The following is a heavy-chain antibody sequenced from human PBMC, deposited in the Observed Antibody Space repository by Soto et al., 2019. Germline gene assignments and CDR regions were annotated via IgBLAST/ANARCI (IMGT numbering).Heavy chain of an antibody. Sequence: PSETLSLTCAVSGGSISSSNWWSWVRQPPGKGLEWIGEIYHSGSTNYNPSLKSRVTISVDKSKNQFSLKLSSVTAADTAVYYCARAGRGFCSGGSCHPGLHVMDVWGQGTTVPVSS. V-gene: IGHV4-4*02. J-gene: IGHJ6*02. CDR3: ARAGRGFCSGGSCHPGLHVMDV. CDR1: GGSISSSNW. CDR2: IYHSGST. D-gene: IGHD2-15*01.